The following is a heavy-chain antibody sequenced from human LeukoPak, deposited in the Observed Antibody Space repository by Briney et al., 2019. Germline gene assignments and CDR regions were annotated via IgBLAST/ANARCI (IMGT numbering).Heavy chain of an antibody. J-gene: IGHJ3*02. V-gene: IGHV3-23*01. CDR1: GFTFSEYA. Sequence: RPGGSLRLSCAASGFTFSEYAMSWVRQAPRKGLEWVSAGDSSGGSKYYADSVKGRFTISRDNPKNTVYLQMNSLRADDTAVYYCAKPIVPSAISGAAFDIWGQGTMVTVSS. D-gene: IGHD2-2*02. CDR2: GDSSGGSK. CDR3: AKPIVPSAISGAAFDI.